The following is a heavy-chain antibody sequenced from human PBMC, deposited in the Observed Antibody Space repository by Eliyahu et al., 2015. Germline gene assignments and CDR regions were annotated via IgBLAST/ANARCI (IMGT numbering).Heavy chain of an antibody. J-gene: IGHJ6*02. V-gene: IGHV3-21*02. Sequence: EVQLVESGGGLVKPGGSLXLSCAASGFTFSSSNMNWVRQAPGKGLEGVSYRSESSSHTYYADSVKGRFTISRDNAKNSLHLQMNSLRVEDTAVYYCARDNYRLARQSGMDVWGQGTTVTVSS. CDR2: RSESSSHT. CDR1: GFTFSSSN. D-gene: IGHD5-24*01. CDR3: ARDNYRLARQSGMDV.